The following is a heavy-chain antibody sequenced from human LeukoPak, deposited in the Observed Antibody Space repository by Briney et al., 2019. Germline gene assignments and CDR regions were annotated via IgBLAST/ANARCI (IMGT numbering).Heavy chain of an antibody. CDR2: IYISGST. CDR1: GGSISSYY. D-gene: IGHD1-1*01. Sequence: SETLSLTCTVSGGSISSYYWSWIRQPAGKGLEWIGRIYISGSTNYNPSLKSRVTMSVETSKNQFSLKLSSVTAADTAVYYCARDRGTWNDDGFDYWGQGTLVTVSS. V-gene: IGHV4-4*07. J-gene: IGHJ4*02. CDR3: ARDRGTWNDDGFDY.